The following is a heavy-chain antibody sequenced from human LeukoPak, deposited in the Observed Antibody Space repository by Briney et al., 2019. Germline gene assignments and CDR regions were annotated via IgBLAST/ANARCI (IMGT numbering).Heavy chain of an antibody. D-gene: IGHD6-19*01. CDR2: INPNSGGT. CDR1: GYTFTGYY. CDR3: ARPMRQQWLASSFGY. V-gene: IGHV1-2*02. Sequence: ASVKVSCKASGYTFTGYYMHWVRQAPGQGLEWMGWINPNSGGTNYAQKFQGRVTMTRDTSISTVYMELSRLRSDDTAVYYCARPMRQQWLASSFGYWGQETLVTVSS. J-gene: IGHJ4*02.